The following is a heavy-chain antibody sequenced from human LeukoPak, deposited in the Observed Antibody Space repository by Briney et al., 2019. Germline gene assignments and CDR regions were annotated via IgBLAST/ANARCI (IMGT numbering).Heavy chain of an antibody. D-gene: IGHD1-7*01. J-gene: IGHJ5*02. Sequence: GGSLRLSCAAPGLTFSNFCMNWVRQTPGKGLEWVSAISGSNSYIYYADSVRGRFTISTDNSKNTLYLQMNSLRAEDTAVYFCTKSEITGTTRAPNWFDPRGQGTLVTVSS. CDR2: ISGSNSYI. V-gene: IGHV3-21*06. CDR1: GLTFSNFC. CDR3: TKSEITGTTRAPNWFDP.